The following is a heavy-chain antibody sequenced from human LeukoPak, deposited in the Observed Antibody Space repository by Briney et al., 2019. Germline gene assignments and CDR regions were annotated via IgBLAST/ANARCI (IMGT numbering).Heavy chain of an antibody. J-gene: IGHJ4*02. V-gene: IGHV3-30*18. CDR1: GFTFSSYG. Sequence: PGRSLRLSYAASGFTFSSYGMHWVRQAPGKGLEWVAVISYDGSNKYYADSVKGRFTISRDNSKNTLYLQMNSLRAEDTAVYYCAKDRYSSSWYYFDYWGQGTLVTVSS. CDR3: AKDRYSSSWYYFDY. D-gene: IGHD6-13*01. CDR2: ISYDGSNK.